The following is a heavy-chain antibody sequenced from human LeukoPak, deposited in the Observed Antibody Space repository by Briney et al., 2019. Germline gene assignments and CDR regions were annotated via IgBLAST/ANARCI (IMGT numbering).Heavy chain of an antibody. CDR1: GGSISSGSYY. CDR2: INHSGST. J-gene: IGHJ6*03. V-gene: IGHV4-39*07. CDR3: ARLTKARAVLRNYYYYMDV. Sequence: SETLSLTCTVSGGSISSGSYYWSWIRQPPGKGLEWIGEINHSGSTNYNPSLKSRVTISVDTSKNQFSLKLSSVTAADTAVYYCARLTKARAVLRNYYYYMDVWGKGTTVTVSS. D-gene: IGHD3-10*01.